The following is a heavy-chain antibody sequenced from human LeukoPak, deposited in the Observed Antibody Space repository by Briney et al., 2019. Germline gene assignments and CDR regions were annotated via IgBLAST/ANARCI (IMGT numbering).Heavy chain of an antibody. CDR3: ASRSGSYSDAFDI. Sequence: SETLSLTCTVSGGSISSYYWSWIRQPPGKGLEWLGYIYHSGSTNYNPSLKSRVTISLDTSKNQFSLKLRSVTAADTAVYYCASRSGSYSDAFDIWGQGTMVTVSS. D-gene: IGHD3-10*01. V-gene: IGHV4-59*08. J-gene: IGHJ3*02. CDR1: GGSISSYY. CDR2: IYHSGST.